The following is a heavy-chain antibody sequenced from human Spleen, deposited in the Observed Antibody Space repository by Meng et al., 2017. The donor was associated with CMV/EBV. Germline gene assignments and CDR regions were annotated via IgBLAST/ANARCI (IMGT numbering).Heavy chain of an antibody. V-gene: IGHV3-66*02. J-gene: IGHJ3*02. CDR2: IYSAGST. D-gene: IGHD3-16*01. CDR3: VRDYGGRINAFDI. Sequence: GGSLRLSCAASGFTFSSYWMSWVRQAPGKGLEWVSVIYSAGSTYYADSVKGRFTISRDNSKNTLYLQMNSLRAEDTAVYYCVRDYGGRINAFDIWGQGTMVTVSS. CDR1: GFTFSSYW.